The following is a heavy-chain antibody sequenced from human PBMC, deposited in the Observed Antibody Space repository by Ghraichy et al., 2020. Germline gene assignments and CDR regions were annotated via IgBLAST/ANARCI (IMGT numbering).Heavy chain of an antibody. Sequence: ASVKVSCKASGYTFTGYYMHWERQAPGQGLEWMGWINPNSGGTNYAQKFQGWVTMTRDTSISTAYMELSRLRSDDTAVYYCARVGYGDSLIAFDIWGQGTMVTVSS. CDR2: INPNSGGT. CDR1: GYTFTGYY. D-gene: IGHD4-17*01. V-gene: IGHV1-2*04. J-gene: IGHJ3*02. CDR3: ARVGYGDSLIAFDI.